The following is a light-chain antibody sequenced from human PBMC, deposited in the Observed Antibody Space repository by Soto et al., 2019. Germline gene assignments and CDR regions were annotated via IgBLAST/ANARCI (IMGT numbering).Light chain of an antibody. J-gene: IGLJ2*01. CDR3: SSYTSSSTVV. CDR2: EVS. Sequence: QSALTQPASVSGSPGQSITISCTGTISDVGGYKYVSWYQQQSGKAPKLMIYEVSDRPPGVSNRFSGSKSGNTASLTISGLQAEDEADYYCSSYTSSSTVVFGGGTKVTVL. V-gene: IGLV2-14*01. CDR1: ISDVGGYKY.